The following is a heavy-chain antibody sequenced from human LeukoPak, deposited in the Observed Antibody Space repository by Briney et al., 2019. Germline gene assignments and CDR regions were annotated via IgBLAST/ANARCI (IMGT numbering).Heavy chain of an antibody. D-gene: IGHD1-26*01. CDR3: ARDLFSTAGAYDY. J-gene: IGHJ4*02. CDR1: GFTFSNYW. Sequence: GGSLTLSCAASGFTFSNYWMSWVRQAPGKGLEWVANIKQDGSEKYYVDSMKGRFTISRDNAENSLYLQMHSLRAEDTAVYYCARDLFSTAGAYDYWGQGALVTVSS. V-gene: IGHV3-7*01. CDR2: IKQDGSEK.